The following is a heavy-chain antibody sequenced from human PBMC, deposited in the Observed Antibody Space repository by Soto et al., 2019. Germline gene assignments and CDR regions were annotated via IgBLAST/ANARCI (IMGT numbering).Heavy chain of an antibody. CDR3: ATESVDTRVEHRLGMEV. V-gene: IGHV3-48*02. CDR2: ISSSSNTI. D-gene: IGHD5-18*01. J-gene: IGHJ6*02. CDR1: GFTFSSYS. Sequence: EVQLVESGGGLVQPGGSLRLSCAASGFTFSSYSMNWVRQAPGKGLEWVSYISSSSNTIYYADSVKGRFTISKDNAKNSLYLHMNSLRDADTAVYYCATESVDTRVEHRLGMEVWGQGTTVTVSS.